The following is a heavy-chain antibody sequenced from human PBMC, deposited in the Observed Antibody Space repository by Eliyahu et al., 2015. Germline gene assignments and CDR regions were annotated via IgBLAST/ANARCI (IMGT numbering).Heavy chain of an antibody. J-gene: IGHJ6*02. CDR1: GFSLXTSGMC. CDR3: ARIREAAVAGLIYYYYGRDV. Sequence: QVTLRESGPALVKPTQTLTLTCTFSGFSLXTSGMCVSWIRQPPGKALEWLALIDWDENKYYSTSLRTRLTISKDTSKNQVVLTMTNMDPVDTATYYCARIREAAVAGLIYYYYGRDVWGQGTTGTVSS. D-gene: IGHD6-19*01. V-gene: IGHV2-70*13. CDR2: IDWDENK.